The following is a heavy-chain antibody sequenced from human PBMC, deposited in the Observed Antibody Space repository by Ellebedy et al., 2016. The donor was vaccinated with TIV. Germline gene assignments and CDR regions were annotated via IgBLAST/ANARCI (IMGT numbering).Heavy chain of an antibody. CDR2: IDPSDSYA. CDR1: EYRFTSYW. CDR3: ARHQMGSVDMVRGRYFFGMDV. Sequence: GESLKISXKGSEYRFTSYWISWVRHLPGKGLEWMGRIDPSDSYASYSPSFQGHVAISVDKSISTAYLQWSSLTASDTAIYYCARHQMGSVDMVRGRYFFGMDVWGQGTPVTVSS. V-gene: IGHV5-10-1*01. J-gene: IGHJ6*02. D-gene: IGHD3-10*01.